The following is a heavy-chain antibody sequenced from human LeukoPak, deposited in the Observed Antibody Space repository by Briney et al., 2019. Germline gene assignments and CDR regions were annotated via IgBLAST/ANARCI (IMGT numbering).Heavy chain of an antibody. Sequence: GGSLRLSCAASGFTFSSYWMSWVRQAPGKGLEWVANIKQDGSEKYYVDSVKGRFTISRDNAKNSPYLQMNSLRAEDTAVYYCARGDAAMVTFDYYYYGMDVWGQGTTVTVSS. D-gene: IGHD5-18*01. CDR1: GFTFSSYW. J-gene: IGHJ6*02. CDR3: ARGDAAMVTFDYYYYGMDV. V-gene: IGHV3-7*01. CDR2: IKQDGSEK.